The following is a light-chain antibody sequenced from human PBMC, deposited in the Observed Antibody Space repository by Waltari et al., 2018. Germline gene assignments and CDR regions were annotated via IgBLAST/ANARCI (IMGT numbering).Light chain of an antibody. CDR1: SSDVGGYNY. CDR2: EVS. V-gene: IGLV2-14*01. J-gene: IGLJ2*01. CDR3: SSYTSSSTLV. Sequence: QSALTQPASVSGSPGQSITISCTGTSSDVGGYNYVSWYQQHPGKAPKLMIYEVSNRPSGVSNRFSDAKSGNTASLTISRLQAEDEADYYCSSYTSSSTLVFGGGTKLAVL.